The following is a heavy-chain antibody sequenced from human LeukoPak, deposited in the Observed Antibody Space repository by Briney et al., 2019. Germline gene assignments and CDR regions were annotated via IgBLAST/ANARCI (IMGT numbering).Heavy chain of an antibody. CDR2: TYYSGST. CDR3: ARRSGYHDAFDI. Sequence: PSETLSLTCAVSGYSISSSNWWGWIRQPTGKGLEWIGYTYYSGSTYYNPSLKSRVTMSVDTSKNQFSLKLSSVTAVDTAVYYCARRSGYHDAFDIWGQGTMVTVSS. J-gene: IGHJ3*02. V-gene: IGHV4-28*01. CDR1: GYSISSSNW. D-gene: IGHD3-22*01.